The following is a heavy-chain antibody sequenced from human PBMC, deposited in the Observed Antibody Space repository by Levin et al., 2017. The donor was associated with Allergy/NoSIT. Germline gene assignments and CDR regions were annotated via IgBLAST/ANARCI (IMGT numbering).Heavy chain of an antibody. Sequence: GESLKISCKASGYTFTSYGISWVRQAPGQGLEWMGWISAYNGNTNYAQKLQGRVTMTTDTSTSTAYMELRSLRSDDTAVYYCARDYKIGSRYSSSLGYWGQGTLVTVSS. CDR3: ARDYKIGSRYSSSLGY. V-gene: IGHV1-18*01. D-gene: IGHD6-6*01. J-gene: IGHJ4*02. CDR2: ISAYNGNT. CDR1: GYTFTSYG.